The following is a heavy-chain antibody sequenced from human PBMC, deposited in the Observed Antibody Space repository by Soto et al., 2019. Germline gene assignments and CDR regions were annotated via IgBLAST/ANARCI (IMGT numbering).Heavy chain of an antibody. V-gene: IGHV3-23*01. D-gene: IGHD4-17*01. J-gene: IGHJ6*03. Sequence: PGGSLRLSCRASGFTFNACAMSGFRQAPGKGLEWVSAISGSGGSTYYADSVKGRFTISRDNSKNSLYLQMNSLRAEDTAVYYFAKGHGPGYYFYYMDVWGKGTTVTVSS. CDR2: ISGSGGST. CDR3: AKGHGPGYYFYYMDV. CDR1: GFTFNACA.